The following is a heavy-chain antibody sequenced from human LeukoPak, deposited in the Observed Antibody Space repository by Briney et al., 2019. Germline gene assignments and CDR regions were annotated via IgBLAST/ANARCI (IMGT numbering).Heavy chain of an antibody. Sequence: GGSLRLSCEASGFTFVDSAMHWVRQGPGKGLEWVSVISGDGTATYYADSVKGRFTMSRDNSKNSLYLQINSLRTEDIALYYCAKDRGNWGQGTLVTVSS. CDR1: GFTFVDSA. CDR2: ISGDGTAT. D-gene: IGHD6-13*01. CDR3: AKDRGN. J-gene: IGHJ4*02. V-gene: IGHV3-43*02.